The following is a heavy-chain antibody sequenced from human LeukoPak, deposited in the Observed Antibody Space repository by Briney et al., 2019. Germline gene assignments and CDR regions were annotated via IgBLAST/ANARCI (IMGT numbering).Heavy chain of an antibody. CDR3: ARSSLSQPLRNAFDI. D-gene: IGHD2-2*01. Sequence: SETLSLTCTVSGGSISSGGYYWSWIRQPPGKGLEWIGYIYHSGSTYYNPSLKSRVTISVDRSKNQFSLKLSSVTAADTAVYYCARSSLSQPLRNAFDIWGQGTMVTVSS. V-gene: IGHV4-30-2*01. CDR1: GGSISSGGYY. J-gene: IGHJ3*02. CDR2: IYHSGST.